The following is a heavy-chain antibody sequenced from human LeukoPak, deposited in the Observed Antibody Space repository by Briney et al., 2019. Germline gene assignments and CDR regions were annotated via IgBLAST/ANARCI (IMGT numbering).Heavy chain of an antibody. Sequence: SETLSLTCTVSGGSISSYYWSWIRQPPGKGLEWIGYIYTSGSTNYNPSLKSRVTISVDTSKNQFSLKLSSVAAADTAVYYCASSESGSYSDAFDIWGQGTMVTVSS. D-gene: IGHD1-26*01. CDR3: ASSESGSYSDAFDI. V-gene: IGHV4-4*09. CDR2: IYTSGST. J-gene: IGHJ3*02. CDR1: GGSISSYY.